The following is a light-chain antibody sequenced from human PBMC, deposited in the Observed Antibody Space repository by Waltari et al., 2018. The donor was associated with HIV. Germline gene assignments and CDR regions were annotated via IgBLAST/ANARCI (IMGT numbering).Light chain of an antibody. CDR1: ESLINF. Sequence: VLTQSPDVVSLSPGDTATLSCGASESLINFLAWYQQKPGQAPRLLIHDISNRATGVPARVVGAGSGTDFTLTIVGLEPEDFAIYYCQHRSERLDTCGPGTTVEL. CDR3: QHRSERLDT. CDR2: DIS. J-gene: IGKJ2*01. V-gene: IGKV3-11*01.